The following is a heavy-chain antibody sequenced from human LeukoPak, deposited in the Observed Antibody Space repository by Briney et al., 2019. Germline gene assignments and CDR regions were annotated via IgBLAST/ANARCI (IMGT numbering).Heavy chain of an antibody. CDR3: AFCREMGSGYPQHYYYYMDV. V-gene: IGHV3-7*01. CDR2: IKQDGSEK. D-gene: IGHD3-22*01. J-gene: IGHJ6*03. CDR1: GFTFSSYW. Sequence: GGSLRLSCAASGFTFSSYWMSWVRQAPGKGLEGVAHIKQDGSEKYYVDSVKGGFTISREKAKKSLYLQINTLRAEDTAVYYCAFCREMGSGYPQHYYYYMDVWGKGTTVTVSS.